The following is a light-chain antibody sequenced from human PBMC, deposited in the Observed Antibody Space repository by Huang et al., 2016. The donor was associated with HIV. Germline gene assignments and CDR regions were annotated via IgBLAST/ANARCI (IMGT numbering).Light chain of an antibody. CDR2: DAA. J-gene: IGKJ2*01. Sequence: EIVLTQSPATLSLSPGERATLSCRASQSVSSYLAWYQPKPGQAPRLLIDDAANRATGIPARFSGSGSGTDFTLTISSLEPEDFAVYYCQQRSNWPRMYTFGQGTKLEIK. CDR3: QQRSNWPRMYT. CDR1: QSVSSY. V-gene: IGKV3-11*01.